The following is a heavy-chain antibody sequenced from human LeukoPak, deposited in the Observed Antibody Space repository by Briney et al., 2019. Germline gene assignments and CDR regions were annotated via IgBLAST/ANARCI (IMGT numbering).Heavy chain of an antibody. V-gene: IGHV3-23*01. CDR3: AKDGSWGDYYFYFYMDV. D-gene: IGHD3-16*01. CDR1: GFTVNSNY. J-gene: IGHJ6*03. CDR2: ISGSGYYT. Sequence: GGSLRLSCAASGFTVNSNYMTWVRQAPGKGLEWLSGISGSGYYTYYADSVKGRFTISRDNSKNTLYIEMNSLRAEDTAVYYCAKDGSWGDYYFYFYMDVWGKGTTVTVSS.